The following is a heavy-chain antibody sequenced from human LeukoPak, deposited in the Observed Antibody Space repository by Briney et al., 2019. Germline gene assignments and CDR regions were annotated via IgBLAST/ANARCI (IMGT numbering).Heavy chain of an antibody. CDR1: GYTFTGYY. J-gene: IGHJ1*01. CDR3: ARVGTSDYYDSSGYYRGPAESGRSFQH. Sequence: ASVKVSCKASGYTFTGYYMHWMRQAPGQGLEWMGWINPNSGGTNYAQKFQGRVTMTRDTSISTAYMELSRLRSDDTAVYYCARVGTSDYYDSSGYYRGPAESGRSFQHWGQGTLVTVSS. D-gene: IGHD3-22*01. CDR2: INPNSGGT. V-gene: IGHV1-2*02.